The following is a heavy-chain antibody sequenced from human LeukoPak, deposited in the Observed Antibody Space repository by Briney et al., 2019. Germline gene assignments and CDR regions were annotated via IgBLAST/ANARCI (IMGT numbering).Heavy chain of an antibody. CDR1: GGSISSGDYY. CDR2: IYYSGST. D-gene: IGHD7-27*01. V-gene: IGHV4-30-4*01. Sequence: SETLSLTCTVSGGSISSGDYYWSWIRQPPGKGLEWIGYIYYSGSTYYNPSLKSRVTISVDTSKNQFSLKLSSVTAADTAVYYCARASGPGLGTFDYWGQGTLVTVSS. J-gene: IGHJ4*02. CDR3: ARASGPGLGTFDY.